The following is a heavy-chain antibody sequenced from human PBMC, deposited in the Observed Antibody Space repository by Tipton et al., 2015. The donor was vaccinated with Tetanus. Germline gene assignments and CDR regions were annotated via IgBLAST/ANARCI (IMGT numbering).Heavy chain of an antibody. J-gene: IGHJ6*02. V-gene: IGHV3-9*01. D-gene: IGHD2-21*02. Sequence: SLRLSCAASGFTFDDYAMHWVRPAPGKGLEWVSGISWNSGSIGYADSVKGRFTTSRDNAKNSLYLQMNSLRAEDTALYYCAKDTGVTPHYGMDVWGQGTTVTVSS. CDR3: AKDTGVTPHYGMDV. CDR2: ISWNSGSI. CDR1: GFTFDDYA.